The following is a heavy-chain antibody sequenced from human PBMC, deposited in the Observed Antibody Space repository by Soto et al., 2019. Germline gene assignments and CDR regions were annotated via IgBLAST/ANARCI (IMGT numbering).Heavy chain of an antibody. CDR2: LIPLFGTT. CDR3: ARGPKWGYRFDS. V-gene: IGHV1-69*06. D-gene: IGHD7-27*01. CDR1: GGTFSGHA. J-gene: IGHJ4*02. Sequence: QVQLVQSGAEVKKPGSSVKVSCEASGGTFSGHAISWVRQAPGQGPEWMGGLIPLFGTTQHAQNFPDRLTITADTSTSTAYMELTSLRFEDTAIYYCARGPKWGYRFDSWGQGTLVTVSS.